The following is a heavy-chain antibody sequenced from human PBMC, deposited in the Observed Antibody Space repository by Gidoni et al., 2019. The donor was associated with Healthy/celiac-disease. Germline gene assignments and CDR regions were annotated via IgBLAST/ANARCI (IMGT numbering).Heavy chain of an antibody. V-gene: IGHV4-59*01. Sequence: QVQLQESGPGLVKPSETLSLTFPVPGGSISSYVWSWIRQPPGKGLEWMGYIYYSGCSNYNPSLKSRVTISVDTSKNQFSLKLSSVTAADTAVYYCAREWGSCSSTSCSNWFDPWGQGTLVTVSS. J-gene: IGHJ5*02. D-gene: IGHD2-2*01. CDR3: AREWGSCSSTSCSNWFDP. CDR1: GGSISSYV. CDR2: IYYSGCS.